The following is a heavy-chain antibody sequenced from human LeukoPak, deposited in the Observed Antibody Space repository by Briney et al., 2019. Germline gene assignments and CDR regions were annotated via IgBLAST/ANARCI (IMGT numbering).Heavy chain of an antibody. Sequence: ASVKVSCKASGYTFTGYYMHWVRQAPGQGLEWMEWINPNSGGTNYAQKFQGRVTMTRDTSISTAYMELSRLRSDDTAVYYCARRLYGSGSYYNVWWFDPWGQGTLVTVSS. D-gene: IGHD3-10*01. CDR3: ARRLYGSGSYYNVWWFDP. V-gene: IGHV1-2*02. CDR1: GYTFTGYY. J-gene: IGHJ5*02. CDR2: INPNSGGT.